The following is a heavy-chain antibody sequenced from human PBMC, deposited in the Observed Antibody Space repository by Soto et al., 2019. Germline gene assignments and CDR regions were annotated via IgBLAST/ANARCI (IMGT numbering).Heavy chain of an antibody. V-gene: IGHV1-8*01. Sequence: ASVKVSCKASGYTFTSYDINWVRQATGLGLEWMGWMNPNSGNTGYAQKFQGRVTMTRNTSISTAYMELSSLRSEDTAVYYCARGTFSPNIVLMVYAIEEGFDYWGQGTLVTVSS. CDR3: ARGTFSPNIVLMVYAIEEGFDY. J-gene: IGHJ4*02. CDR2: MNPNSGNT. CDR1: GYTFTSYD. D-gene: IGHD2-8*01.